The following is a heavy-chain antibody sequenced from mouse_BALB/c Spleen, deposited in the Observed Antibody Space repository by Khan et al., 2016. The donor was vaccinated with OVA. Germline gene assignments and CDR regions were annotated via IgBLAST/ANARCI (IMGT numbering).Heavy chain of an antibody. J-gene: IGHJ2*01. CDR2: INPTSGYT. V-gene: IGHV1-7*01. CDR3: ARDRIDY. CDR1: GYTFTSYW. Sequence: VQLVESGAELAKPGASVKMSCKASGYTFTSYWMHWIKQRPGQGLEWIGYINPTSGYTDYNQKFKDKATLTEDKSSSTAYMQLSSLTSDDSAVYYCARDRIDYWGQGTALTVSS.